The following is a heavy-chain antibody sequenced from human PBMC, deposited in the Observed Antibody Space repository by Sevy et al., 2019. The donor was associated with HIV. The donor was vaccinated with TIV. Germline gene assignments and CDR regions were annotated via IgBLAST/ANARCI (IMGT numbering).Heavy chain of an antibody. J-gene: IGHJ4*02. CDR1: EFMFSTYA. V-gene: IGHV3-30-3*01. CDR2: ISYDGSSH. CDR3: ARDAGYSTDWYPSDY. Sequence: GGSLRLSFAASEFMFSTYAMHWVRQAPGKGLEWVAVISYDGSSHYYADSVKGRFTISRDNSKNTLFLQMNSLRLEDTAFYYCARDAGYSTDWYPSDYWGQGTLVTVSS. D-gene: IGHD6-19*01.